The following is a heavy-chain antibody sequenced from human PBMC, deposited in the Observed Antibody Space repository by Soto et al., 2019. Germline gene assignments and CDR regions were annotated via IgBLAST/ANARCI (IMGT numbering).Heavy chain of an antibody. CDR1: GGSISSGDYY. Sequence: QVQLQESGPGLVKPSQTLSLTCTVSGGSISSGDYYWSWSRQPPGKGLEWIGYINYSGSTNYNPSLKSRTAISVDTSKNQFSLKLSSVTAADTAVYYCARGGDWLYPWGQGTLVTVSS. V-gene: IGHV4-30-4*01. CDR3: ARGGDWLYP. J-gene: IGHJ5*02. CDR2: INYSGST.